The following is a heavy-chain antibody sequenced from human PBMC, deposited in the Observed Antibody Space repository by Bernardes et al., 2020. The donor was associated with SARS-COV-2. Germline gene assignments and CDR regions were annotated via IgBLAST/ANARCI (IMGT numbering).Heavy chain of an antibody. D-gene: IGHD2-15*01. CDR2: VHRDGAT. J-gene: IGHJ5*02. CDR3: ARRGCDGGTCYSLDP. Sequence: SETLSLTCTVSGDSITRGLFYWVWIRQPPGKGLEWIGSVHRDGATYYKPSLQSRLSFSVDTSRNQFSVILTSVTAADTAVYYCARRGCDGGTCYSLDPWGHGILVTVSS. V-gene: IGHV4-39*01. CDR1: GDSITRGLFY.